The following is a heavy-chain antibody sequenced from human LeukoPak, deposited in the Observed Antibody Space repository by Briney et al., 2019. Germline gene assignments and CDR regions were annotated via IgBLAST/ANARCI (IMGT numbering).Heavy chain of an antibody. CDR2: IYYSGST. D-gene: IGHD2-21*01. V-gene: IGHV4-39*01. CDR1: GGSISSSSYY. J-gene: IGHJ4*02. CDR3: ARRPLFHPIDY. Sequence: PSETLSLTCTVSGGSISSSSYYWGWIRQPPGKGLEWIGSIYYSGSTYYNPSLKSRVTISVDTSKNQFSLKLSSVTAADTAVYYCARRPLFHPIDYWGQGTLVTVSS.